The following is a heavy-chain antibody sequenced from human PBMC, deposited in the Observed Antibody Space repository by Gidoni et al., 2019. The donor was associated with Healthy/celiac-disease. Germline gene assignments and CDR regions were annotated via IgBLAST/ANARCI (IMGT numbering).Heavy chain of an antibody. CDR3: AKTEDYYGSGILYYYYGMDV. J-gene: IGHJ6*02. CDR1: GFTFSSYA. CDR2: ISGSGGST. V-gene: IGHV3-23*01. D-gene: IGHD3-10*01. Sequence: EVQLLESGGGLVQPGGSLRLSCAASGFTFSSYALSWVRQAPGKGLEWVSAISGSGGSTYYADSVKGRFTISRDNPKNTLYLQMNSLRAEDTAVYYCAKTEDYYGSGILYYYYGMDVWGQGTTVTVSS.